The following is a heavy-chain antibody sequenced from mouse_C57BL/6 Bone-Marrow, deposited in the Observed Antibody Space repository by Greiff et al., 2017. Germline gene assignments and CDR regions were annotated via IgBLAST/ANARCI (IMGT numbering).Heavy chain of an antibody. J-gene: IGHJ1*01. V-gene: IGHV5-15*04. CDR3: ARRISLGGYFYV. Sequence: DVKLVESGGGLVQPGGSLKLYCAASGFTFSDYGMAWVRQAPRKGPEWVAFISNLAYSIYYEDTVTGRLTLCREQAKNTLYLEMSSLRSEDTAMYYCARRISLGGYFYVWGAKATVPDSS. CDR1: GFTFSDYG. CDR2: ISNLAYSI.